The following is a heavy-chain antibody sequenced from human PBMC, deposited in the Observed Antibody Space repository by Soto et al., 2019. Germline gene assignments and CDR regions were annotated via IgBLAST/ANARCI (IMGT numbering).Heavy chain of an antibody. V-gene: IGHV1-69*13. J-gene: IGHJ6*02. CDR3: ARGRLAVAGSYYYYGMDV. D-gene: IGHD6-19*01. Sequence: SVKVSCKASGGTFSSYAISWVRQAPGQGLEWMGGIIPIFGTANYAQKFQGRVTITADESTSTAYMELSSLRSEDTAAYYCARGRLAVAGSYYYYGMDVWGQGTTVTVSS. CDR1: GGTFSSYA. CDR2: IIPIFGTA.